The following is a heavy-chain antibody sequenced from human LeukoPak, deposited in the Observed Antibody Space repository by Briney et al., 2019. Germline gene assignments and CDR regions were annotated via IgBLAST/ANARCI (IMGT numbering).Heavy chain of an antibody. Sequence: PSETLSLTCTVSGGSMSSSSYYWGWIRQPPGKGLEWIGSIYYSGSTYYNPSLKSRVTISVDTPKNQFSLKLSSVTAADTAVYYCARDHACSNGVCSYFDYWGQGTLVTVSS. V-gene: IGHV4-39*07. D-gene: IGHD2-8*01. CDR2: IYYSGST. CDR1: GGSMSSSSYY. CDR3: ARDHACSNGVCSYFDY. J-gene: IGHJ4*02.